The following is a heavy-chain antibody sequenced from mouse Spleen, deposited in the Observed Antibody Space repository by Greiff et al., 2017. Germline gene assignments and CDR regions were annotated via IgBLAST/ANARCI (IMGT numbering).Heavy chain of an antibody. CDR3: ARHVGSRYFDY. CDR1: GFTFSSYA. Sequence: EVMLVESGGGLVKPGGSLKLSCAASGFTFSSYAMSWVRQTPEKRLEWVATISSGGSYTYYPDSVKGRFTISRDNAKNTLYLQMSSLRSEDTAMYYCARHVGSRYFDYWGQGTTLTVSS. D-gene: IGHD1-1*01. J-gene: IGHJ2*01. V-gene: IGHV5-9-1*01. CDR2: ISSGGSYT.